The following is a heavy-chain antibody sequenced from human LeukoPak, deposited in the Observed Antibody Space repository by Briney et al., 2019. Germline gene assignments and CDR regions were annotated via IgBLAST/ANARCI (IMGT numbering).Heavy chain of an antibody. Sequence: GASVKVSCKASGYTFNSYDINWVRQATGQGLEWMGWMNPNSGNTGYAQKFQGRVTMTRNTSISTAYMELSSLRSEDTAVYYCARGSRITFGGVIVKPYYFDYWGQGTLVTVSS. V-gene: IGHV1-8*01. CDR3: ARGSRITFGGVIVKPYYFDY. CDR2: MNPNSGNT. D-gene: IGHD3-16*02. CDR1: GYTFNSYD. J-gene: IGHJ4*02.